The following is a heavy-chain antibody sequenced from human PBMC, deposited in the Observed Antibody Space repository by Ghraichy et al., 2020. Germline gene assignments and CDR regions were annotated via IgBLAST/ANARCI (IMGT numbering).Heavy chain of an antibody. CDR3: ARRTNWNYEWYRLGHYYYYGMDV. V-gene: IGHV4-34*01. J-gene: IGHJ6*02. CDR2: INHSGST. CDR1: GGSFSGYY. D-gene: IGHD1-7*01. Sequence: SQTLSLTCAVYGGSFSGYYWSWIRQPPGKGLEWIGEINHSGSTNYNPSLKSRVTISVDTSKNQFSLKLSSVTAADTAVYYCARRTNWNYEWYRLGHYYYYGMDVWGQGTTVTVSS.